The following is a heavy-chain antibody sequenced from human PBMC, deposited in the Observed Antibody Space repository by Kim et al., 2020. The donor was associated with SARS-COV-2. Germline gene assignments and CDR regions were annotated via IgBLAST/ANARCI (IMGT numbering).Heavy chain of an antibody. J-gene: IGHJ4*02. CDR2: ISYDGSNK. CDR1: GFTFSSYA. D-gene: IGHD2-15*01. V-gene: IGHV3-30*04. Sequence: GGSLRLSCAASGFTFSSYAMHWVRQAPGKGLEWVAVISYDGSNKYYADSVKGRFTISRDNSKNTLYLQMNSLRAEDTAVYYCAREGVAAHFDYWGQGTLVTVSS. CDR3: AREGVAAHFDY.